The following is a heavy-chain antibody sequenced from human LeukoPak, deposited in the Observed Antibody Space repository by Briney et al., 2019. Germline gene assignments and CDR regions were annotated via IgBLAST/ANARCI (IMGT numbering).Heavy chain of an antibody. J-gene: IGHJ5*02. CDR1: GWSFNDYY. CDR2: INARGDT. D-gene: IGHD2-2*01. V-gene: IGHV4-34*01. CDR3: ARGQVPAARGYNWFDP. Sequence: SETLSRTCAVYGWSFNDYYWNWIRQPPGKGLEWIGEINARGDTNYNPSLKSRVTISVDTSKKQFSLRLTSMIAADTALYYCARGQVPAARGYNWFDPWGQGTLVTVSS.